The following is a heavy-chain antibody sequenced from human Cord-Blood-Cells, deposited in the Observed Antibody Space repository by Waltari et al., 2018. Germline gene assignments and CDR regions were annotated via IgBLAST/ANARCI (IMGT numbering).Heavy chain of an antibody. CDR2: INHSGST. CDR3: ARARGRTYYDFWSG. D-gene: IGHD3-3*01. J-gene: IGHJ6*02. Sequence: QVQLQQWGAGLLKPSETLSLTCAVYGGSFSGSYWSWIRQPPGTGLEWIGEINHSGSTNYNPSLKSRVTISVDTSKNQFSLKLSSVTAADTAVYYCARARGRTYYDFWSGWGQGTTVTVSS. CDR1: GGSFSGSY. V-gene: IGHV4-34*01.